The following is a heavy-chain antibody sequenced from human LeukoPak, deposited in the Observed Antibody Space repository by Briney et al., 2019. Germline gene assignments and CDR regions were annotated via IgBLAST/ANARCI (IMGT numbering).Heavy chain of an antibody. V-gene: IGHV4-39*01. J-gene: IGHJ4*02. D-gene: IGHD3-10*02. Sequence: SETLSLTCTVSGGSISSSSYYWGWIRQPPGKGLEWIGSIYYSGSTYYNPSLKSRVTISVDTSKNQFSLKLSSVTAADTAVYYCARQLGVRAATSYDYWGQGTLVTVPS. CDR2: IYYSGST. CDR3: ARQLGVRAATSYDY. CDR1: GGSISSSSYY.